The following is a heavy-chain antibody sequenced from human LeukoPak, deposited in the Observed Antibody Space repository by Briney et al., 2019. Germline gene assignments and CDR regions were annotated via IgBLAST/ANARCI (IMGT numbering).Heavy chain of an antibody. CDR1: GGSISSSSYY. V-gene: IGHV4-39*07. Sequence: SETLSLTCTVSGGSISSSSYYWGWIRQPPGKGLEWIGSIYYSGSTYYNPSLKSRVTISVDTSKNQFSLKLSSVTAADTAVYYCARASYRPPRWFDPWGQGTLVTVSS. CDR2: IYYSGST. D-gene: IGHD1-1*01. CDR3: ARASYRPPRWFDP. J-gene: IGHJ5*02.